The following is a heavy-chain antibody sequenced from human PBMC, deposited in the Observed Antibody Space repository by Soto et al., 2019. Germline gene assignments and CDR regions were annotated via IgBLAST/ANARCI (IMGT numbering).Heavy chain of an antibody. CDR2: ISGSGGSP. CDR1: GFTFRSYP. CDR3: AKDLVRIARPRDIDY. V-gene: IGHV3-23*01. Sequence: PGGALRLPCAASGFTFRSYPMSWVRQAPGKGLEWVSAISGSGGSPYYADSVKGRFTISRDNSKNTLYLQMNSLRGEDTAVYYCAKDLVRIARPRDIDYWGQGTLVTVSS. D-gene: IGHD6-13*01. J-gene: IGHJ4*02.